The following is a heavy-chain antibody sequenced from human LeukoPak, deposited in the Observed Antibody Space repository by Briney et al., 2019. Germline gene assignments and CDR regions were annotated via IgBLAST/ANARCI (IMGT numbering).Heavy chain of an antibody. CDR1: GFTFSSYA. CDR2: ISGSGGST. CDR3: AKAKGSGLKYYFDY. Sequence: GRSLRLSCAASGFTFSSYAMTWVRQAPGKGLEWVSGISGSGGSTYYADSVKGRFTVSRDNSKNTLFLQMNSLRAEDTAVYYCAKAKGSGLKYYFDYWGQGTLVTVSS. D-gene: IGHD6-19*01. J-gene: IGHJ4*02. V-gene: IGHV3-23*01.